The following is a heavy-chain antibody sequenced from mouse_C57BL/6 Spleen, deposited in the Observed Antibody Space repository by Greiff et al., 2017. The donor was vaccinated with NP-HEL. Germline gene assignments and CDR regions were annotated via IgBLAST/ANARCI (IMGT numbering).Heavy chain of an antibody. CDR3: ARNWYYGSSLDY. V-gene: IGHV5-17*01. CDR2: ISSGSSTI. CDR1: GFTFSDYG. J-gene: IGHJ2*01. D-gene: IGHD1-1*01. Sequence: EVKLMESGGGLVKPGGSLKLSCAASGFTFSDYGMHWVRQAPEKGLEWVAYISSGSSTIYYADTVKGRFTISRDNAKNTLFLQMTSLRSEDTAMYYCARNWYYGSSLDYWGQGTTLTVSS.